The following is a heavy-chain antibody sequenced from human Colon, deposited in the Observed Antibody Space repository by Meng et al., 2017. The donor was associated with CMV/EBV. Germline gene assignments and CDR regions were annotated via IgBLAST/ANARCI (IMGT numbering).Heavy chain of an antibody. V-gene: IGHV4-34*01. D-gene: IGHD2-2*01. CDR3: ARWGLVVPAATVRYYGMDV. Sequence: LSCAASGFTFSNYGMSWVRQPPGKGLEWIGEINHSGSTNYNPSLKSRVTISVDTSKNQFSLKLSSVTAADTAVYYCARWGLVVPAATVRYYGMDVWGQGTTVTVSS. J-gene: IGHJ6*02. CDR1: GFTFSNYG. CDR2: INHSGST.